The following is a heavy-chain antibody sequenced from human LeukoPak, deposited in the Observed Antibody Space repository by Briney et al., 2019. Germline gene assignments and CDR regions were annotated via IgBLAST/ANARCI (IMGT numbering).Heavy chain of an antibody. Sequence: PGGSLRLSCAASGFTFSSYSMNWVRQAPGKGLEWVSSISSSSSYIYYADSVKGRFTISRDNAKNSLYLQMNSLRAEDTAVYYCARGPYYYDSSGQIPFDYWGQGTLVTVPS. CDR3: ARGPYYYDSSGQIPFDY. D-gene: IGHD3-22*01. CDR1: GFTFSSYS. V-gene: IGHV3-21*01. CDR2: ISSSSSYI. J-gene: IGHJ4*02.